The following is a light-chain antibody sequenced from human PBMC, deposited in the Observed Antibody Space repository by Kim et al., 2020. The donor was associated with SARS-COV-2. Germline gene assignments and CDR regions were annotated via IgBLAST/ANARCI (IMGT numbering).Light chain of an antibody. V-gene: IGLV1-40*01. CDR2: GNS. CDR1: SSNIGAGYD. Sequence: GQRVTISCTWSSSNIGAGYDVHWYQQLPGTAPKLLIYGNSNRPSGVPDRFSGSKSGTSASLAITGLQAEDEADYYCQSYDSSLRNVFGTGTKVTVL. J-gene: IGLJ1*01. CDR3: QSYDSSLRNV.